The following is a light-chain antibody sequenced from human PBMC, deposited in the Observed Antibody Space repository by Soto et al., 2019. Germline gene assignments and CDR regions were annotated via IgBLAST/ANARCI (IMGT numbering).Light chain of an antibody. J-gene: IGLJ1*01. CDR3: SSYVASTIYV. CDR2: EVT. Sequence: QSVLTQPPSASGSPGHSVTISCTGTSSDVGGYNYVSWYQQHPGKAPKLLIYEVTKRPSGVPDRFSGSKSGNTASLTVSGLQAEDEADYYCSSYVASTIYVFGTGNKVTVL. V-gene: IGLV2-8*01. CDR1: SSDVGGYNY.